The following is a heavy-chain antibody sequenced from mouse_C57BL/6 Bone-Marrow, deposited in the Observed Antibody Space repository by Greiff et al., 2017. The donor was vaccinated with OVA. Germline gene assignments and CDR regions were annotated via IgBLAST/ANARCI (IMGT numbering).Heavy chain of an antibody. Sequence: VQLQQSGPGLVQPSQSLSITCTVSGFSLTSYGVHWVRQSPGKGLEWLGVIWSGGSTDYNAAFISRLSISKDNSKSQVFFKMNSLQADDTAIYYGARTNGSSYSYYYAMDYWGQGTSVTVSS. V-gene: IGHV2-2*01. CDR2: IWSGGST. J-gene: IGHJ4*01. CDR1: GFSLTSYG. CDR3: ARTNGSSYSYYYAMDY. D-gene: IGHD1-1*01.